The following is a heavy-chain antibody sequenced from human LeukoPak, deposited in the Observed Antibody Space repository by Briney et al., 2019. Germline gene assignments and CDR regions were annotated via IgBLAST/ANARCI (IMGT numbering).Heavy chain of an antibody. V-gene: IGHV5-51*01. CDR1: EYSFTTYW. CDR3: ARLSRLRGSGNNWFDS. D-gene: IGHD3-10*01. Sequence: GESLKISCKGSEYSFTTYWIAWVRQMPGKGLEWMGIIYPGDSDTRYSPSFQGQVTMSADKSISTAYLQWSSLKASDTAMYYCARLSRLRGSGNNWFDSWGQGTLVTVSS. CDR2: IYPGDSDT. J-gene: IGHJ5*01.